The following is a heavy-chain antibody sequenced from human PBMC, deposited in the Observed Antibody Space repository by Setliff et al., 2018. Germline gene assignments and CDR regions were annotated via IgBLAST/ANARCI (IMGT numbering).Heavy chain of an antibody. J-gene: IGHJ6*03. Sequence: NPSETLSLTCTVSGASINNSGHYWNWIRQHPEKGLEWIGSINYSGRNYYNPSLKSRVTIFADTSKNQFSLLLNSVTAADTALYYCARQKYWSGYYGEGYYYYMDVWGKGTTVTVSS. CDR1: GASINNSGHY. CDR3: ARQKYWSGYYGEGYYYYMDV. V-gene: IGHV4-39*01. D-gene: IGHD3-3*01. CDR2: INYSGRN.